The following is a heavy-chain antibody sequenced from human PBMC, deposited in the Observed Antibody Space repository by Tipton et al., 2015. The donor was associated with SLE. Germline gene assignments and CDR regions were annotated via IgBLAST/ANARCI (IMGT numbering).Heavy chain of an antibody. CDR1: GDTFSTYT. CDR2: IIPFLGLT. V-gene: IGHV1-69*04. D-gene: IGHD6-13*01. CDR3: ATEAGATGLLDY. J-gene: IGHJ4*02. Sequence: QSGAEVKKPGSSVKVSCKTSGDTFSTYTISWVRQAPGQGLEWVGRIIPFLGLTTYAQKFQGRVTISADKSTTTIYMGLSSLTSDDTAIYYCATEAGATGLLDYWGQGTLVTVSS.